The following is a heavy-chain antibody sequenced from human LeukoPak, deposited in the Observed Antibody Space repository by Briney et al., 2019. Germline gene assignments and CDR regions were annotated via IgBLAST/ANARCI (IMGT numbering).Heavy chain of an antibody. CDR3: ASLQNVPSYYYYYVMDV. Sequence: GGSLRLSCAASGLTFSNYWMHWVRQAPGKGLEWGSRINSDGSTTNYADSVKGRFTISRDNAKNTLFLQMNSLRAEDTAVYYCASLQNVPSYYYYYVMDVWGQGTTVTVSS. D-gene: IGHD2/OR15-2a*01. J-gene: IGHJ6*02. V-gene: IGHV3-74*01. CDR2: INSDGSTT. CDR1: GLTFSNYW.